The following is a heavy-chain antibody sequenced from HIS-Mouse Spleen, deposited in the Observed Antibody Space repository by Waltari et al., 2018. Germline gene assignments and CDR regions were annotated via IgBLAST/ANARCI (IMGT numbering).Heavy chain of an antibody. Sequence: EVQLVQSGAEVKKQGESLKISCKGSGYSFTSYWIGWVRQMPGEGLEWMGIIYPGDSDTRYSPSFQGQVTISADKSISTAYLQWSSLKASDTAMYYCARQIKYSSSWYYFDYWGQGTLVTVSS. J-gene: IGHJ4*02. V-gene: IGHV5-51*01. CDR3: ARQIKYSSSWYYFDY. CDR2: IYPGDSDT. CDR1: GYSFTSYW. D-gene: IGHD6-13*01.